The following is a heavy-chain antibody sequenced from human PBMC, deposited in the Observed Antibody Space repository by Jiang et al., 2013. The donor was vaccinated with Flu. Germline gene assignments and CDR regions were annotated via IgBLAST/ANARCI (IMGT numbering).Heavy chain of an antibody. CDR2: INHSGST. CDR3: ARYGRIKVVPAAIGGDYYYGMDV. D-gene: IGHD2-2*02. Sequence: LLKPSETRSLSCAVYGGSFSGYYWSWIRQPPGKGLEWIGEINHSGSTNYNPSLKSRVTISVDTSKNQFSLKLSSVTAADTAVYYCARYGRIKVVPAAIGGDYYYGMDVWGPRDHGHRLL. CDR1: GGSFSGYY. J-gene: IGHJ6*01. V-gene: IGHV4-34*01.